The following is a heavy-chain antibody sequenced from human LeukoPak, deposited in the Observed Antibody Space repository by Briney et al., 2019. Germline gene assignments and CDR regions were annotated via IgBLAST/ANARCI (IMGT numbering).Heavy chain of an antibody. CDR1: GYTFTSYY. V-gene: IGHV1-46*01. Sequence: ASVKVSCKASGYTFTSYYMHWVRQAPGQGLEWMGIINPSGGSTSYAQKFQGRVTMTRDTSTSTVYMELSSVRSEVTAVDYCARGKGGSYYYYYGMDVWGQGTTVTVSS. CDR2: INPSGGST. J-gene: IGHJ6*02. D-gene: IGHD1-26*01. CDR3: ARGKGGSYYYYYGMDV.